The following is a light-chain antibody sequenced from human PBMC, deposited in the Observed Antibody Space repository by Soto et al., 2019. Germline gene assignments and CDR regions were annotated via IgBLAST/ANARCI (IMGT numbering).Light chain of an antibody. CDR3: QQYSAYPLT. Sequence: DIQLTQSPSILSASVGDRVTITCRASENIYGYLAWYQQKPGEAPKLLIYWASTLVSGVPSRFTGGESGTEFPLTISDLQTDDFATYFCQQYSAYPLTFGGVTQVDVK. J-gene: IGKJ4*01. CDR1: ENIYGY. CDR2: WAS. V-gene: IGKV1-5*03.